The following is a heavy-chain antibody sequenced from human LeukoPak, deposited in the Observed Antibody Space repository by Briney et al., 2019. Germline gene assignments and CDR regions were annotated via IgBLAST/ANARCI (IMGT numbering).Heavy chain of an antibody. J-gene: IGHJ4*02. D-gene: IGHD3-22*01. CDR1: GGSISSYY. CDR3: ARGDSSGYSGADS. Sequence: PSETLSLTCTVSGGSISSYYWSWMRQPPGKGLEWIGFISYSGTTNYNPSLKSRVTISIDVFRNQFSLRLSSVTAADTAVYYCARGDSSGYSGADSWGQGTLVTVSS. V-gene: IGHV4-59*01. CDR2: ISYSGTT.